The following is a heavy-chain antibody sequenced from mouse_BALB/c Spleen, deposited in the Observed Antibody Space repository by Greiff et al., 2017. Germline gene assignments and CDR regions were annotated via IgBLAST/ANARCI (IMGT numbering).Heavy chain of an antibody. CDR1: GFTFSSFG. J-gene: IGHJ4*01. D-gene: IGHD4-1*01. CDR2: ISSGSSTI. V-gene: IGHV5-17*02. CDR3: ARDWAAVYYAMDY. Sequence: EVKLMESGGGLVQPGGSRKLSCAASGFTFSSFGMHWVRQAPEKGLEWVAYISSGSSTIYYADTVKGRFTISRDNPKNTLFLQMTSLRSEDTAMYYCARDWAAVYYAMDYWGQGTSVTVSS.